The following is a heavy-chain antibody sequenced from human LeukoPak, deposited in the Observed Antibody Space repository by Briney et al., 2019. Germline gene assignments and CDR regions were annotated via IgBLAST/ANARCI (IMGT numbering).Heavy chain of an antibody. D-gene: IGHD3-9*01. V-gene: IGHV4-34*01. CDR3: ARGAHYYDILTGYPRPQYYFDY. J-gene: IGHJ4*02. CDR2: INHSGST. Sequence: SETLSLTCAVYGGSFSGYYWSWIRQPPGKGLEWIGEINHSGSTNYNPSLKSRVTISVDTSKNQFSLKLSSVTAADTAAYYCARGAHYYDILTGYPRPQYYFDYWGQGTLVTVSS. CDR1: GGSFSGYY.